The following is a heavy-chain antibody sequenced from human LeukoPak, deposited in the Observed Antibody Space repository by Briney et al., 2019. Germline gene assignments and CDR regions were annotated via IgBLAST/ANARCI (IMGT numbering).Heavy chain of an antibody. Sequence: GGSLRLSCAASGFTFSSYGMSWVRQAPGKGLEWVSATSSSDAGTYYADSVRGRFTISRDNSKNTLYLQMNSLRVEDAAVYYCARAPVTSCRGAYCYPFDHWGQGTLVTVSS. CDR2: TSSSDAGT. CDR1: GFTFSSYG. CDR3: ARAPVTSCRGAYCYPFDH. V-gene: IGHV3-23*01. D-gene: IGHD2-21*01. J-gene: IGHJ4*02.